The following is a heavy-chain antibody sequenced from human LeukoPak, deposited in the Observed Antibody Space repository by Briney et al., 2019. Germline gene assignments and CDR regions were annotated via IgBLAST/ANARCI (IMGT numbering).Heavy chain of an antibody. CDR1: GFTFSSYE. J-gene: IGHJ4*02. V-gene: IGHV3-48*03. Sequence: QPGGSLRLSCAASGFTFSSYEMNWVRQAPGKGLEWVSYISSSGSTIYYADSVKGRFTISRDNAKNSLYLQMNSLRAEDTAVYYCVRERLRWPLVLDYWGQGTLVTVSS. CDR2: ISSSGSTI. D-gene: IGHD4-23*01. CDR3: VRERLRWPLVLDY.